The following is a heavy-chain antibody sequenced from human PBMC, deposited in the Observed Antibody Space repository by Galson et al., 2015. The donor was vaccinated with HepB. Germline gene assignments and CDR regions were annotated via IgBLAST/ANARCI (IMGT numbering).Heavy chain of an antibody. V-gene: IGHV4-59*08. CDR1: GGSISSYH. D-gene: IGHD3-10*01. J-gene: IGHJ6*02. CDR2: IYYSVST. CDR3: AKLYVHYHGSGKNYYNGMDV. Sequence: SETLSLTCTVSGGSISSYHWSWIRQPPGKGLEWIGYIYYSVSTNYNPSLQSRVTISVDTSKNQFSLKLSSVTAADTAVYYCAKLYVHYHGSGKNYYNGMDVWGQGTTVTVSS.